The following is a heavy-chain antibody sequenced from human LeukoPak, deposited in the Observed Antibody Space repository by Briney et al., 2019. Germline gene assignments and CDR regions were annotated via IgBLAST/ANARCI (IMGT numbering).Heavy chain of an antibody. CDR1: GFTFDDYA. CDR3: AKDGDILTGPSFGRL. Sequence: HPGGSLRLSCAASGFTFDDYAVHWVRQAPGKGLEWVSGISWNSGSIGYADSVKGRFTISRDNAKNSLYLQMNSLRAEDTALYYCAKDGDILTGPSFGRLWGQGTLVTVSS. D-gene: IGHD3-9*01. J-gene: IGHJ4*02. CDR2: ISWNSGSI. V-gene: IGHV3-9*01.